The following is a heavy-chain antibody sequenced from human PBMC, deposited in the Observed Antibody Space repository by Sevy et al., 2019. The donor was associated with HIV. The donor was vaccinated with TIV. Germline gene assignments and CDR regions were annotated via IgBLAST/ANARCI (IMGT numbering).Heavy chain of an antibody. D-gene: IGHD6-13*01. CDR1: GFAFRSHA. CDR2: ISYDGTET. Sequence: GGSLRLSCAAPGFAFRSHAMHWVRQAPGKGLEWVAVISYDGTETFYPASVEGRFTISRDNSKNMLSLQINSLRPEDTAVYYCARDGGYSIKWYPLYWGHGTLVTVSS. J-gene: IGHJ4*01. V-gene: IGHV3-30-3*01. CDR3: ARDGGYSIKWYPLY.